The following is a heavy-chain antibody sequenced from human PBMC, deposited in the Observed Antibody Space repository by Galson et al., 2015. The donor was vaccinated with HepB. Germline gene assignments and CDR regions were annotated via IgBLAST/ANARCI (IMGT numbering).Heavy chain of an antibody. CDR2: IYSGGST. CDR1: GFTFSSYA. V-gene: IGHV3-53*01. Sequence: SLRLSCAASGFTFSSYAMSWVRQAPGKGLEWVSVIYSGGSTYYADSVKGRFTISRDNSKNTLYLQMNSLRAEDTAVYYCARGIGWLFERWGQGTLVTVSS. J-gene: IGHJ4*02. D-gene: IGHD3-22*01. CDR3: ARGIGWLFER.